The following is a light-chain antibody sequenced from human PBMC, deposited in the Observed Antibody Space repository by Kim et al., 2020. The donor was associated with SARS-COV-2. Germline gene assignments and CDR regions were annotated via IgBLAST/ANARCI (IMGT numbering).Light chain of an antibody. CDR1: TGSVTSTHY. Sequence: PGGTFTLPCASRTGSVTSTHYPYWIQQRPGQAPRTLIFDTATKHSWTPARFSGSLLGDKAALTLSDAQPEDEADYYCLLFYSGVQIFGGGTQLTV. CDR3: LLFYSGVQI. J-gene: IGLJ2*01. CDR2: DTA. V-gene: IGLV7-46*01.